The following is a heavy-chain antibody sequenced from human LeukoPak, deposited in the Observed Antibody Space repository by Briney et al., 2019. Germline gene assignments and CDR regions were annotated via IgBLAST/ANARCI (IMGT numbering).Heavy chain of an antibody. D-gene: IGHD3-10*01. CDR3: ARVSKYYGSGSYLDAFDY. CDR1: GGSISSSNW. Sequence: PSGTLSLTCAVSGGSISSSNWWSWVRQPPGKGLEWIGEIYHSGSTNYNPSLKSRVTISVDKSKNQFSLKLSSVTAADTAVYYCARVSKYYGSGSYLDAFDYWGQGTLVTVSS. J-gene: IGHJ4*02. V-gene: IGHV4-4*02. CDR2: IYHSGST.